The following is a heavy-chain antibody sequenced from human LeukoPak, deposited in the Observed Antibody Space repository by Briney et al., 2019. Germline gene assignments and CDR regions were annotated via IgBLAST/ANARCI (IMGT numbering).Heavy chain of an antibody. CDR2: IYTSGST. V-gene: IGHV4-61*02. D-gene: IGHD3-22*01. CDR3: ARDLNYDSSGYENYYYMDV. J-gene: IGHJ6*03. CDR1: GGSISSGSYY. Sequence: SETLSLTCTVSGGSISSGSYYWSWIRQPAGKGLEWIGRIYTSGSTNYNPSLKSRVTISVDTSKNQFSLKLSSVTAADTAVYYCARDLNYDSSGYENYYYMDVWGKGTTVTVSS.